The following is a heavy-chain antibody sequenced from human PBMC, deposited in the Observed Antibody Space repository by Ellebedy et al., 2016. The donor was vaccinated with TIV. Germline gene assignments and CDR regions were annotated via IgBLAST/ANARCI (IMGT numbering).Heavy chain of an antibody. CDR2: VDTGDNT. Sequence: GESLKISCAASGFTFNIYAMSWVRQAPGKGLEWVSLVDTGDNTYYADSVKGRSTISRDNSKNTLSLQMNSLRAEDTAVYYCAKNGGSREYEWWGQGTLVTVSS. V-gene: IGHV3-23*01. J-gene: IGHJ4*02. CDR1: GFTFNIYA. CDR3: AKNGGSREYEW. D-gene: IGHD2-15*01.